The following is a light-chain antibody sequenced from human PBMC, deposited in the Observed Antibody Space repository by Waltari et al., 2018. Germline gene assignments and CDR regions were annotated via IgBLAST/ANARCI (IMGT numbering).Light chain of an antibody. CDR1: SSDGGAYYY. Sequence: QSALPQPPSASGSPGQSVTISCTGTSSDGGAYYYVSWYQQHPGKAPKGIIFEVTKRPSGVPDRFSGSKSGNTASLTISGLQPEDEADYYCSSYAGGKRVFGTGTTVTVL. CDR2: EVT. V-gene: IGLV2-8*01. CDR3: SSYAGGKRV. J-gene: IGLJ1*01.